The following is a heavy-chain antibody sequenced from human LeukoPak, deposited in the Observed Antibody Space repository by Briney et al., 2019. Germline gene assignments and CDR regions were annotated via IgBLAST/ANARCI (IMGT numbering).Heavy chain of an antibody. CDR3: ARRDAGFEFFDS. V-gene: IGHV5-51*01. CDR2: IYPGDSDT. J-gene: IGHJ4*02. Sequence: GESLKISCKGSGYSFTNYWIGWVRQMAGQGLEWIGIIYPGDSDTRYSPSFQGQVTISADKSISTAYLQWSSPKASDAAMYYCARRDAGFEFFDSWGQGTLVTVSS. CDR1: GYSFTNYW. D-gene: IGHD5-12*01.